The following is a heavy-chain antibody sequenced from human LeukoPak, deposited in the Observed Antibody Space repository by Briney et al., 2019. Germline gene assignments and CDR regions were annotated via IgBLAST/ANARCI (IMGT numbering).Heavy chain of an antibody. D-gene: IGHD3-10*01. CDR1: GFTVSGNY. J-gene: IGHJ4*02. CDR2: IFSGGST. V-gene: IGHV3-53*01. Sequence: PGGSLRLSCAVSGFTVSGNYMSWVRQAPGKGLEWVSVIFSGGSTLYADSVKGRLTFSRDNSKNTLYLQMNSLRAEDTAVYYCARILTYASGSYFDYWGQGTLVTVSS. CDR3: ARILTYASGSYFDY.